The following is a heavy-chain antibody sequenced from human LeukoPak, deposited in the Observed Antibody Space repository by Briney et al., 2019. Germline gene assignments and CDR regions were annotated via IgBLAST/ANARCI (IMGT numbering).Heavy chain of an antibody. CDR1: GGSLSSSSYY. CDR2: IYYSGST. D-gene: IGHD6-6*01. J-gene: IGHJ5*02. Sequence: SETLSLTCTVSGGSLSSSSYYWGWVRQPPGKGLEWLGSIYYSGSTYYNTSLKSRVTISVDTSKNQFSLKLSSVTAADTAVYYCARRSSSSSYNWFDPWGQGTLVTVSS. CDR3: ARRSSSSSYNWFDP. V-gene: IGHV4-39*01.